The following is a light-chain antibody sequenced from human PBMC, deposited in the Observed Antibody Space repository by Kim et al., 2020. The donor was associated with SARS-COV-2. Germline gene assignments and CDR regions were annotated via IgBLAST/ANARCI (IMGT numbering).Light chain of an antibody. CDR1: QSVSSSN. CDR3: QFYGSSPMYT. Sequence: EIVLTQSPGTLSLSPGERATLSCRASQSVSSSNLAWYQEIPGQPPRLLIYGASSRATGIPDRFSGSGSGTDFTLTISRLVPEDFAVYFCQFYGSSPMYTFGQGTKLEI. V-gene: IGKV3-20*01. CDR2: GAS. J-gene: IGKJ2*01.